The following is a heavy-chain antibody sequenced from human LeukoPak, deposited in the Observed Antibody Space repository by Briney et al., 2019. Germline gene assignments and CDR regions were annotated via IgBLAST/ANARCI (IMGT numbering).Heavy chain of an antibody. CDR3: ARETYYYDSSGYYSNDAFDI. CDR1: GGSISSGDYY. V-gene: IGHV4-30-4*01. D-gene: IGHD3-22*01. CDR2: IYYSGST. J-gene: IGHJ3*02. Sequence: SQTLSLTCTVSGGSISSGDYYWSWIRQPPGKGLEWIGYIYYSGSTYYNPSLKSRVTISVDTSKNQFSPKLSSVTAADTAVYYCARETYYYDSSGYYSNDAFDIWAKGQWSPSLQ.